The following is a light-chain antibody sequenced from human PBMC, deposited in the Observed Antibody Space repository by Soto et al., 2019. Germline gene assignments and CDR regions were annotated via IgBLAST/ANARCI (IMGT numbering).Light chain of an antibody. J-gene: IGLJ2*01. CDR1: RSNIGDNA. Sequence: QSVLTQPPSVSEAPGQRVTISCSGSRSNIGDNAVNWYQQLPGKAPKLLIYYDDLLPSGVSDRFSGSKSGTSASLAISGLKSEDEADYYCAVWDDSLNGPVFGGGTKVTVL. CDR3: AVWDDSLNGPV. V-gene: IGLV1-36*01. CDR2: YDD.